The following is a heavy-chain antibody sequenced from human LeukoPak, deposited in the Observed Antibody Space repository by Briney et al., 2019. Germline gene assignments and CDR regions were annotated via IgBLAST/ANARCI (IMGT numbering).Heavy chain of an antibody. Sequence: ASVKVSCKASGYTFTSYGISWVRQAPGQGLEWMGWISAYNGNTNYAQKLQGRVTMTTDTSTSTAYMELRSLRSDDTAVYYCARGRPAAFYYYYGMDVWGRGTTVTVSS. CDR1: GYTFTSYG. CDR2: ISAYNGNT. J-gene: IGHJ6*02. V-gene: IGHV1-18*01. D-gene: IGHD2-2*01. CDR3: ARGRPAAFYYYYGMDV.